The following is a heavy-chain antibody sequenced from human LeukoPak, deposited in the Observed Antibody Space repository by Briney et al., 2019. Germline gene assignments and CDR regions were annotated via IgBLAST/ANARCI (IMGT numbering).Heavy chain of an antibody. V-gene: IGHV5-51*01. CDR1: GYSFTSYW. CDR3: ARQYYDFWSGYYSPGFDY. J-gene: IGHJ4*02. Sequence: GESLEISCKGSGYSFTSYWIGWVRQMPGKGLEWMGIIYPGDSDTRYSPSFQGQVTISADKSISTAYLQWSSLKASDTAMYYCARQYYDFWSGYYSPGFDYWGQGTLVTVSS. CDR2: IYPGDSDT. D-gene: IGHD3-3*01.